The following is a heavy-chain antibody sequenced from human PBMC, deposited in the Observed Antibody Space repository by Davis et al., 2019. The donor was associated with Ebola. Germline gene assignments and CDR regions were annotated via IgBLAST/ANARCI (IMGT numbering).Heavy chain of an antibody. CDR3: TTGVLYYYDSSGYLP. CDR2: IKSKTDGGTT. Sequence: PGGSLRLSCAASGFTFSNAWMSWVRQAPGKGLEWVGRIKSKTDGGTTDYAAPVKGRFTISRDDSKNTLYLQMNSLKTEDTAVYYCTTGVLYYYDSSGYLPWGQGTLVTVSS. J-gene: IGHJ5*02. D-gene: IGHD3-22*01. V-gene: IGHV3-15*01. CDR1: GFTFSNAW.